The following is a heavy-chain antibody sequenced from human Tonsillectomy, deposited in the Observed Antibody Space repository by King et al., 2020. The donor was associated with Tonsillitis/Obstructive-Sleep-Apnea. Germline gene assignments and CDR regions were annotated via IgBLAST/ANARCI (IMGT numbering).Heavy chain of an antibody. J-gene: IGHJ4*02. V-gene: IGHV3-66*01. Sequence: VQLVESGGGLVQPGGSLRLSCAVSGFTVSSNDMSWVRQAPGKGLEWVSVFFVVGSTHYADSLQGRFFMSTENSKNTIFLQMNSLRAEDTALYYCVKDVYCSGGTCYTTYWGQGTLVTVSS. D-gene: IGHD2-15*01. CDR1: GFTVSSND. CDR2: FFVVGST. CDR3: VKDVYCSGGTCYTTY.